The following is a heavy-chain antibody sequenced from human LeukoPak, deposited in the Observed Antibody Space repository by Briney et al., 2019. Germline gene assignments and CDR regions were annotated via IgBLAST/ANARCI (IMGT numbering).Heavy chain of an antibody. Sequence: GGSLRLSCAASGLTFSDYYMTWIRQAPGKGLEWLSYISSSGSAIYYADSVKGRFTISRDNAENSLYLQLSSLRAEDTAVYYCARDKWDYGGDPESYFDYWGQGTLVTVSS. CDR1: GLTFSDYY. J-gene: IGHJ4*02. V-gene: IGHV3-11*01. CDR3: ARDKWDYGGDPESYFDY. D-gene: IGHD4-23*01. CDR2: ISSSGSAI.